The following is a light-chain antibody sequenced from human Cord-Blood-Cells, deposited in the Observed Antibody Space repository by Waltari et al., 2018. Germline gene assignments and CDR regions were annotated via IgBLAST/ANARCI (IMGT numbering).Light chain of an antibody. CDR1: QIVSSN. CDR3: QQYNNWPYT. V-gene: IGKV3-15*01. CDR2: GAS. Sequence: EIVMTQSPATLSVSPGERATISCLAIQIVSSNLAWYQQKPGQAPRLLIYGASTRATGIPARFSGSGSGTEFTLTISSLQSEYFAVYYCQQYNNWPYTFGQGTKLEIK. J-gene: IGKJ2*01.